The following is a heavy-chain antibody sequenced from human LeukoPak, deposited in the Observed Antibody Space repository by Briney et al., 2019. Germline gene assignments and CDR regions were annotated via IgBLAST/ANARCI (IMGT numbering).Heavy chain of an antibody. CDR1: EFTFSSYS. CDR3: TRLRGESPRSFDP. V-gene: IGHV3-21*05. D-gene: IGHD3-10*01. CDR2: ITNSGNSK. J-gene: IGHJ5*02. Sequence: GGSLRLSCAASEFTFSSYSMNWVRQAPGKGLEWVSYITNSGNSKSYADSVKGRFTISRDNAENKVYLQMNSLGAEDTAVYYCTRLRGESPRSFDPWGQGTLVTVSS.